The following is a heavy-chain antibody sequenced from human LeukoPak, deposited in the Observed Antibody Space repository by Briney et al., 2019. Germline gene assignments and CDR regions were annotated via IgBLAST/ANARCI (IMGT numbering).Heavy chain of an antibody. CDR3: ARDVSRTSDY. V-gene: IGHV3-21*01. Sequence: GGSLRLSCAASGFTFSSYSMNWVRQAPGKGLEWVSSISSNSYYIYYTDSVKGRFTISRDNAKNSLYLQMNSLRAEDTAIYYCARDVSRTSDYWGQGTLVTVSS. CDR1: GFTFSSYS. CDR2: ISSNSYYI. J-gene: IGHJ4*02.